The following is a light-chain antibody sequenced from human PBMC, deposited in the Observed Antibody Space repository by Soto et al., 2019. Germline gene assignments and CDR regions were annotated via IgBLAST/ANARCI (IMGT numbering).Light chain of an antibody. CDR3: QQYKVYPYT. CDR1: QTINGR. Sequence: DIQMTQSPSTLSASIGDRVTITCRASQTINGRLAWYQQKPGRTPKLLIYDVSFLESGAPSRFSGSGSGTDFTLTISSLRPDDFATFYCQQYKVYPYTFGQGSRLDIQ. V-gene: IGKV1-5*01. J-gene: IGKJ2*01. CDR2: DVS.